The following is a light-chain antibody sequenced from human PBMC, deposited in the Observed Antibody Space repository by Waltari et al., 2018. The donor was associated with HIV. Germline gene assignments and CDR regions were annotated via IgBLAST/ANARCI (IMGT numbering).Light chain of an antibody. V-gene: IGLV1-40*01. CDR1: HSNIGAPSA. CDR3: QSYDIRLSGLWV. Sequence: SVLTQPTSVSGAPAQGVTLTCPGNHSNIGAPSAVHWSRQSPGTAPKLVIYGDSIRPSGVPDRFSGSRSGASVSLDITGLRAEDEGDYYCQSYDIRLSGLWVFGGGTKLTVL. J-gene: IGLJ3*02. CDR2: GDS.